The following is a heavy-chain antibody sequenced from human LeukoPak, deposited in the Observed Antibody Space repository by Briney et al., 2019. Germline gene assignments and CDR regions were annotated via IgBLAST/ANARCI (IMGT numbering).Heavy chain of an antibody. V-gene: IGHV3-33*06. Sequence: PGGSLRLSCAASGFTFSSYGMHWVRQAPGKGLEWVAVIWYDGSNKYYADSVKGRFTISRDNSKNTLYLQMNSLRAEDVAVYYCAKGLSTETRFDYWGQGTLVTVSS. CDR3: AKGLSTETRFDY. J-gene: IGHJ4*02. CDR2: IWYDGSNK. D-gene: IGHD1-1*01. CDR1: GFTFSSYG.